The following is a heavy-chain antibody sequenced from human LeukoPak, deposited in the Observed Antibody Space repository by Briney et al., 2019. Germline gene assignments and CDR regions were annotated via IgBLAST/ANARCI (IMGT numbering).Heavy chain of an antibody. J-gene: IGHJ4*02. Sequence: GGSLRLSCAASGFTFSSYWMSWVRQTPGKGLEWVANIKQDGSEKYYVDSVKGRFTISRDNAKNSLYLQMNSLRAEDTAVYYCARDGLAAGDYELGDYWGQGTLVTVSS. V-gene: IGHV3-7*01. CDR2: IKQDGSEK. CDR3: ARDGLAAGDYELGDY. D-gene: IGHD4-17*01. CDR1: GFTFSSYW.